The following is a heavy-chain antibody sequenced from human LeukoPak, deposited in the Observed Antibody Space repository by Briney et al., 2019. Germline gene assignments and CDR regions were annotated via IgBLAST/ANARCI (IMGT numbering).Heavy chain of an antibody. D-gene: IGHD6-13*01. V-gene: IGHV3-23*01. CDR1: GGSFSGYY. CDR2: ITGIGGIT. CDR3: AKDASSSWRWGAFDI. J-gene: IGHJ3*02. Sequence: PSETLSLTCAVYGGSFSGYYWSWVRQAPGKGLEWVSSITGIGGITHYADSVKGRFTISRDNSKNTVYLQMNSLRADDTAVYYCAKDASSSWRWGAFDIWGQGIVVTVSS.